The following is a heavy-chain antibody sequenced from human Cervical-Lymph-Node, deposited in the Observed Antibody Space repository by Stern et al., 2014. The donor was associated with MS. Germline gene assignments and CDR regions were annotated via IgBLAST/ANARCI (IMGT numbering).Heavy chain of an antibody. Sequence: QVQLQQWGAGLLRLSETLSLTCAVHGASFTDNYWSWIRQTPGKGLEWIGEINHSGKTHHNPSLMSRVTLSVDTSKNQFSLKLNSVTAADTAVYYCARERKVERSARVFVSFDVWGQGTLLTVSS. CDR3: ARERKVERSARVFVSFDV. J-gene: IGHJ3*01. D-gene: IGHD1-1*01. CDR1: GASFTDNY. CDR2: INHSGKT. V-gene: IGHV4-34*01.